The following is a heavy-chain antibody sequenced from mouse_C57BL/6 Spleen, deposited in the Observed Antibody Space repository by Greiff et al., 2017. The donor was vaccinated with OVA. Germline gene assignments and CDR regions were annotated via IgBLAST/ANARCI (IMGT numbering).Heavy chain of an antibody. CDR1: GFTFSDYY. CDR3: ARRYYGTRYFDV. D-gene: IGHD1-1*01. J-gene: IGHJ1*03. CDR2: ISNGGGST. V-gene: IGHV5-12*01. Sequence: EVQGVESGGGLVQPGGSLKLSCAASGFTFSDYYMYWVRQTPEKRLEWVAYISNGGGSTYYPDTVKGRFTISRDNAKTTLYLQMSRLKSEDTAMYYCARRYYGTRYFDVWGTGTTVTVSS.